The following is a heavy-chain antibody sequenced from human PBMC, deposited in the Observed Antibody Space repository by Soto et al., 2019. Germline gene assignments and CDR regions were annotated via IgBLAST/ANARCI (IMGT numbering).Heavy chain of an antibody. Sequence: SVKVSCKASGYTFTSYYMHWVRQAPGQGLEWMGIINPSGGSTSYAQKFQGRVTMTRDTSTSAVYMELSSLRSEDTAVYYCAREEPEGPYYYDSRLAFDIWGQGTMVTVSS. CDR3: AREEPEGPYYYDSRLAFDI. CDR2: INPSGGST. CDR1: GYTFTSYY. J-gene: IGHJ3*02. V-gene: IGHV1-46*01. D-gene: IGHD3-22*01.